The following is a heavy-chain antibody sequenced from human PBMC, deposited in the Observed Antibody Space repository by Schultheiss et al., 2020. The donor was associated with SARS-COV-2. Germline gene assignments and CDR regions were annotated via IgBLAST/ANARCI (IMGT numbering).Heavy chain of an antibody. J-gene: IGHJ4*02. CDR1: GFSLSTVGVG. CDR2: IYWDDDK. V-gene: IGHV2-5*02. Sequence: SGPTLVKPTQTLTLTCTFSGFSLSTVGVGVAWVRQPPGKALEWLALIYWDDDKRYSPSLKSRLTITKDTSKNQVVLTMTNMDPVDTATYYCAHTGDYDYFDYWGQGTLVTVSS. CDR3: AHTGDYDYFDY. D-gene: IGHD4-17*01.